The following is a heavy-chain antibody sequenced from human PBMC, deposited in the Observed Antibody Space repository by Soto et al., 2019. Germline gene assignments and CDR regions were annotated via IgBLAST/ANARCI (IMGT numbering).Heavy chain of an antibody. Sequence: AESLRLSCEGPGFTFSDYGFHWVRQAPGKGLEWVAMISYDGSDRYYRDSVQGRFTTSRDDSKNTVFLQMNSLRTEDTAMYYCARSTYCNGGSCYPQYWGPGTLVTVSS. CDR2: ISYDGSDR. CDR1: GFTFSDYG. V-gene: IGHV3-30*03. D-gene: IGHD2-15*01. J-gene: IGHJ4*02. CDR3: ARSTYCNGGSCYPQY.